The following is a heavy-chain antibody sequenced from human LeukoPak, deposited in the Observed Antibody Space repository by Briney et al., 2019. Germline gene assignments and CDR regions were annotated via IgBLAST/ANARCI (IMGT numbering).Heavy chain of an antibody. V-gene: IGHV3-74*01. D-gene: IGHD6-19*01. CDR3: AKDRAVAGTVDY. J-gene: IGHJ4*02. Sequence: GGSLRLSCAASGFTFSFYWMHWARQAPGKGLVWVSRINSDGSSPSYTDSVKGRFTISRDNSKNTLYLQMNSLRAEDTAVYYCAKDRAVAGTVDYWGQGTLVTVSS. CDR2: INSDGSSP. CDR1: GFTFSFYW.